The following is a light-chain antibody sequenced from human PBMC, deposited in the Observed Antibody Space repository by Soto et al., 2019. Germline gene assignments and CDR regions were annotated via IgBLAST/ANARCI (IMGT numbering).Light chain of an antibody. J-gene: IGKJ1*01. V-gene: IGKV3-20*01. CDR3: QQYGSSPWT. Sequence: EIVLPQSPATLSLSPGERATLSFRASQSVSSYLAWYQQKPGQAPRLLIYGASSRATGIPDRFSGSGSGTDFTLTISRLEPEDFAVYYCQQYGSSPWTFGQGTKVDI. CDR2: GAS. CDR1: QSVSSY.